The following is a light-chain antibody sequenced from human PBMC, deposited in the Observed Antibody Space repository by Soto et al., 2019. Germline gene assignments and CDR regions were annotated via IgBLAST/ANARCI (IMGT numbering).Light chain of an antibody. CDR2: KTS. CDR3: QQYKSFSLT. CDR1: QSINNW. J-gene: IGKJ4*01. V-gene: IGKV1-5*03. Sequence: DIQMTQSPSTLSASVGDRVTITCRASQSINNWLAWDQQKPGKAPNLLIYKTSYLESGVPSRFSGSGSGTEFSRTIISLQPDDFATYYCQQYKSFSLTFGGGTRVEVK.